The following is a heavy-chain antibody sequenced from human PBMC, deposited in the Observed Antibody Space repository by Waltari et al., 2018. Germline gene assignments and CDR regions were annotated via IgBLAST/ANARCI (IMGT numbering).Heavy chain of an antibody. CDR3: ARGGGGKIDY. J-gene: IGHJ4*02. D-gene: IGHD3-16*01. V-gene: IGHV4-61*02. Sequence: QVQLQESGPGLVKPSQTLSLTCTVSGGSISSGSYYWSWIRQPAGKGLEWIGRHYTSGSTNYTPPLKSRFTISVDTPKNLFSLKLSSGTAADTAVYYCARGGGGKIDYWGQGTLVTVSS. CDR2: HYTSGST. CDR1: GGSISSGSYY.